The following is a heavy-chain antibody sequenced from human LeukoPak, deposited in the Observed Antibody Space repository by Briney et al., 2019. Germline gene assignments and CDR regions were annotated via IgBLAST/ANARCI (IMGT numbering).Heavy chain of an antibody. CDR2: ISWDGRNK. Sequence: GGSLRLSCVASGFTFSNYGIHWVRQAPGKGLEWVASISWDGRNKRYADSVTGRFTISRDSAKNSLYLQMNSLRAEDTAVYYCAKHLPYWGSPDYWGQGTLVTVSS. V-gene: IGHV3-30*18. D-gene: IGHD7-27*01. CDR1: GFTFSNYG. CDR3: AKHLPYWGSPDY. J-gene: IGHJ4*02.